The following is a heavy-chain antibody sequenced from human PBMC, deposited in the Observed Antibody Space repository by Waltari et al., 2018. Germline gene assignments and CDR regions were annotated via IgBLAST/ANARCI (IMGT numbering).Heavy chain of an antibody. CDR1: GVIFSRQD. Sequence: QVQLVESGGGVVLPGGALRLSCKASGVIFSRQDMNWVRQAPGMGLDGLSLIRFDGGQKFYADTVKGRFTVSRDNSRDTLYLHMESLRSGDTATYFCATQASISSPSFWGRGTLVTVSS. V-gene: IGHV3-30*02. CDR2: IRFDGGQK. D-gene: IGHD3-16*02. J-gene: IGHJ4*02. CDR3: ATQASISSPSF.